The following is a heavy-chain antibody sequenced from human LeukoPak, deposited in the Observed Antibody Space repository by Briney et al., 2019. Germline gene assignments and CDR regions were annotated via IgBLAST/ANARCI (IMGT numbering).Heavy chain of an antibody. CDR1: EYSFTNYW. V-gene: IGHV5-51*01. CDR2: IYPGDSDT. Sequence: GESLKISCKGSEYSFTNYWIGCVRQMPGKGLEWMGIIYPGDSDTRYSPSFQGQVTISADRSITTAYLQWSSLKASDTAIYYCARHRRSSINSSFDCWGQGTLVTVSS. CDR3: ARHRRSSINSSFDC. D-gene: IGHD6-13*01. J-gene: IGHJ4*02.